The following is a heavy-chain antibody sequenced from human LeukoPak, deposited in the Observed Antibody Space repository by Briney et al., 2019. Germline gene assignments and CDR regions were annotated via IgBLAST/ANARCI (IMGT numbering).Heavy chain of an antibody. V-gene: IGHV4-61*08. D-gene: IGHD6-13*01. CDR2: MYSGGTT. CDR1: GGSISSGGYY. Sequence: SETLSLTCTVSGGSISSGGYYWSWIRQPPGKGLDWIGYMYSGGTTNYSPSLKSRVTISEDMSKNQFSLKLTSVTAADTAVHYCARHSGHSSTNDAFDIWGQGTMVIVSS. J-gene: IGHJ3*02. CDR3: ARHSGHSSTNDAFDI.